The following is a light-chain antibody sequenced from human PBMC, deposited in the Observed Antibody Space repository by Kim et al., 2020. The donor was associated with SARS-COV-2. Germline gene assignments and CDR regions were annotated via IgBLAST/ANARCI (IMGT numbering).Light chain of an antibody. Sequence: ALGQTVRITCQGDSLRSYYASWYQQKPGQAPVLVIYGKNNRPSGIPDRFSGSSSGNTASLTITGAQAEDEADYYCNSRDSSGNHPVFGGGPHLTFL. V-gene: IGLV3-19*01. CDR2: GKN. J-gene: IGLJ2*01. CDR1: SLRSYY. CDR3: NSRDSSGNHPV.